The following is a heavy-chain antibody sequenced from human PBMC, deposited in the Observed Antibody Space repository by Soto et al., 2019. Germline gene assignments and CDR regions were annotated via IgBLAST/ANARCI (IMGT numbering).Heavy chain of an antibody. J-gene: IGHJ4*02. CDR1: GYTFTSYD. V-gene: IGHV1-8*01. CDR3: ARVPQPRLLWFGELFG. Sequence: QVQLVQSGAEVKKPGASVKVSCKASGYTFTSYDINWVRQATGQGLEWMGWMNPNSGNTGYAQRLQGRVTMNRNTSISTAYMELSSVRSEDTAVYYCARVPQPRLLWFGELFGWGQGTLVTVSS. CDR2: MNPNSGNT. D-gene: IGHD3-10*01.